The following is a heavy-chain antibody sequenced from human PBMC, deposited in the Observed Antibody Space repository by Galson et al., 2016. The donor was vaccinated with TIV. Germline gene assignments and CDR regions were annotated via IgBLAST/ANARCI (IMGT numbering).Heavy chain of an antibody. Sequence: SLRLSCAASGFTFDDYGVSWVRQAPGKGLEWVSSINWNGGSTGYADSVKGRFTISRDNAENSLYLQLNSLRAEDTAVYYCAKRRNYGGDSFENWGQGTMVTVSS. J-gene: IGHJ3*02. D-gene: IGHD4-23*01. CDR3: AKRRNYGGDSFEN. V-gene: IGHV3-20*04. CDR2: INWNGGST. CDR1: GFTFDDYG.